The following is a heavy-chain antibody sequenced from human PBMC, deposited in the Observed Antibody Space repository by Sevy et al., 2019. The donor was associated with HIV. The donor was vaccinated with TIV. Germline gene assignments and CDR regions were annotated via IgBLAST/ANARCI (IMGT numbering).Heavy chain of an antibody. Sequence: GGSLRLSCAASGFTFSTFTMHWVRQAPGKGLEWVAVISYDGSNKYYADSVKGRFTISRDNSKNTLYLQMNSVRAEDTAVYYSARGFFDISGDTYAGHYWGQGTLVTVSS. V-gene: IGHV3-30-3*01. J-gene: IGHJ4*02. CDR3: ARGFFDISGDTYAGHY. CDR1: GFTFSTFT. D-gene: IGHD3-22*01. CDR2: ISYDGSNK.